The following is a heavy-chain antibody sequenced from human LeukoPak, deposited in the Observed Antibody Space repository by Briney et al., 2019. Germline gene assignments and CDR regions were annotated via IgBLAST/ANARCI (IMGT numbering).Heavy chain of an antibody. J-gene: IGHJ4*02. D-gene: IGHD6-6*01. CDR1: GGSISSYY. CDR3: ARGFLIAASYYFDY. V-gene: IGHV4-4*07. CDR2: IYTSGST. Sequence: SETLSLTCTVSGGSISSYYWSWIRQPAGKGLEWIGRIYTSGSTNYNPSLKSRVTMSVDTSKNQFSPKLSSVTAADTAVYYCARGFLIAASYYFDYWGQGTLVTVSS.